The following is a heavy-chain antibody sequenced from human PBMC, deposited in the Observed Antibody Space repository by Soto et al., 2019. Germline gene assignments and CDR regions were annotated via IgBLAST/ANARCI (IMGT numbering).Heavy chain of an antibody. D-gene: IGHD2-15*01. CDR3: ARYCSGGSCRNWFDP. J-gene: IGHJ5*02. Sequence: PSETLSLTCTVSGGSINSGGYSWTWIRQPPGKGLEWIATFHCGENTHYTPSLESRVSISVDTSKNQFSLKLSSVTAADTAVYYCARYCSGGSCRNWFDPWGQGTLVTVSS. CDR2: FHCGENT. CDR1: GGSINSGGYS. V-gene: IGHV4-30-2*03.